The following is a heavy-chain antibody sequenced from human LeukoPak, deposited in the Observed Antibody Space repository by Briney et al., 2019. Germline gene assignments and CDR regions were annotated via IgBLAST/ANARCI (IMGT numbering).Heavy chain of an antibody. J-gene: IGHJ4*02. V-gene: IGHV3-23*01. D-gene: IGHD4-11*01. Sequence: GGSLRLSCAVSGFTFSSYAMSWVRQVPGEGLEWVSAISGSGGSTYYADSVKGRFTISRDNSKNTLYLQMNSLRAEDTAVYYCAKEGGNTITTKRYFDYWGQGTLVTVSS. CDR1: GFTFSSYA. CDR3: AKEGGNTITTKRYFDY. CDR2: ISGSGGST.